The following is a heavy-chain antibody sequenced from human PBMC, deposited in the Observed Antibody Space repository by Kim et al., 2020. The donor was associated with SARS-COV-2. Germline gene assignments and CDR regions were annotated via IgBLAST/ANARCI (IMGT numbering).Heavy chain of an antibody. J-gene: IGHJ6*02. CDR3: TTDSGSYYPLDYYYGMDV. D-gene: IGHD1-26*01. Sequence: GGSLRLSCAASGFTFSNAWMSWVRQAPGKGLEWVGRIKSKTDGGTTDYAAPVKGRFTISRDDSKNTLYLQMNSLKTEDTAVYYCTTDSGSYYPLDYYYGMDVWGQGTTVTVSS. V-gene: IGHV3-15*01. CDR1: GFTFSNAW. CDR2: IKSKTDGGTT.